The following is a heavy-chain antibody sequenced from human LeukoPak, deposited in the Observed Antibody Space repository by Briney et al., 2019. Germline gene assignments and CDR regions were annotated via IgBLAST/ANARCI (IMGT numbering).Heavy chain of an antibody. CDR2: IKEDGTNK. Sequence: GGSLRLSCAASGFTFSRHWMTWVRQAPGKGLEWVANIKEDGTNKNYVDSVKGRFTISRDNAKNSLYLQMNSLRAEDTAVYYCAKEVVLYFDYWGQGTLVTVSS. J-gene: IGHJ4*02. CDR3: AKEVVLYFDY. CDR1: GFTFSRHW. D-gene: IGHD2-15*01. V-gene: IGHV3-7*03.